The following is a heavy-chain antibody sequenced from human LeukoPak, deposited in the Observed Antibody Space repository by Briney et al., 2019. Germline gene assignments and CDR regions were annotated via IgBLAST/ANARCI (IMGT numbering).Heavy chain of an antibody. CDR1: GGSVSSHF. J-gene: IGHJ6*03. CDR3: ARDHLPAGAPGYYMDV. D-gene: IGHD4/OR15-4a*01. V-gene: IGHV4-59*02. CDR2: IYNSGIT. Sequence: SETLSLACTVSGGSVSSHFWSWIRQPPGKGLEWIGYIYNSGITNYNPSLKSRVTMSVDTSKNQFSLMLRSVTAADTAVYYCARDHLPAGAPGYYMDVWGKGTTVTVSS.